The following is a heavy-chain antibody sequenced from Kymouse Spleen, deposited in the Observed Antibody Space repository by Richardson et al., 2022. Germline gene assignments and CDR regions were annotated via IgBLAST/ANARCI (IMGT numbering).Heavy chain of an antibody. Sequence: QVQLVESGGGVVQPGRSLRLSCAASGFTFSSYGMHWVRQAPGKGLEWVAVISYDGSNKYYADSVKGRFTISRDNSKNTLYLQMNSLRAEDTAVYYCAKDAEYSSSNYYYYGMDVWGQGTTVTVSS. CDR3: AKDAEYSSSNYYYYGMDV. J-gene: IGHJ6*02. CDR1: GFTFSSYG. V-gene: IGHV3-30*18. D-gene: IGHD6-6*01. CDR2: ISYDGSNK.